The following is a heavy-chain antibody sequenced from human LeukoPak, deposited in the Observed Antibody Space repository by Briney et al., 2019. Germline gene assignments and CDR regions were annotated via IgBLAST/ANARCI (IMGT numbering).Heavy chain of an antibody. J-gene: IGHJ6*03. CDR3: AKGPTQILRFLRDGKTYYMDV. CDR1: GFTFRNYG. V-gene: IGHV3-33*06. Sequence: GRSLRLSCAASGFTFRNYGMHWVRQAPGRGLECVAVIWFDGNHQYYADSVKGRFTISRDSSNNTLYLQMNSLRVEDTAVYYCAKGPTQILRFLRDGKTYYMDVWGKGTSVLVSS. D-gene: IGHD3-3*01. CDR2: IWFDGNHQ.